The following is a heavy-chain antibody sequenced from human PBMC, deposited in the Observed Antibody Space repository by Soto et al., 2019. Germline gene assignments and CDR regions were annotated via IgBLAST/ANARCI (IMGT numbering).Heavy chain of an antibody. CDR3: AKVEQWLANYYYGMDV. D-gene: IGHD6-19*01. CDR2: ISGSGGST. V-gene: IGHV3-23*01. Sequence: GGSLRLSCAASGFTFSNYAMNWVRQAPGKGLEWVSAISGSGGSTYYADSVKGRFTISRDNSKNTLYLQMNSLRAEDTAVYYCAKVEQWLANYYYGMDVWGQGTTVTVSS. CDR1: GFTFSNYA. J-gene: IGHJ6*02.